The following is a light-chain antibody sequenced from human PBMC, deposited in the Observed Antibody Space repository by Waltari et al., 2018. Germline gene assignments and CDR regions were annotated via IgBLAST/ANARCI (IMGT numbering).Light chain of an antibody. V-gene: IGLV2-11*01. CDR3: SSYAGNYTWM. CDR2: DVT. CDR1: SRNVGGYNY. J-gene: IGLJ3*02. Sequence: QSALTQPRSVSGSPGQSVTISCTGTSRNVGGYNYVSWYKQHPGKVPKIMVYDVTKRPSGGPDRFFGSKSGYTASLTISGLQAEDEADYYCSSYAGNYTWMFGGGTKLTVL.